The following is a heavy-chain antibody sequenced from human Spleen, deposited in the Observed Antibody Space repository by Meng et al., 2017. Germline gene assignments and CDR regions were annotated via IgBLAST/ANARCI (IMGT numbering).Heavy chain of an antibody. CDR1: GGTFSSYA. CDR2: IIPIFGTA. D-gene: IGHD3-22*01. Sequence: SVKVSCKASGGTFSSYAISWVRQAPGQGLEWMGGIIPIFGTANYAQKFQGRVTITRDTSASIAYMELSSLTSEDTAVYYCARGLYYFDSSGYYYSFHFDFWGQGTLVTVSS. CDR3: ARGLYYFDSSGYYYSFHFDF. J-gene: IGHJ4*02. V-gene: IGHV1-69*05.